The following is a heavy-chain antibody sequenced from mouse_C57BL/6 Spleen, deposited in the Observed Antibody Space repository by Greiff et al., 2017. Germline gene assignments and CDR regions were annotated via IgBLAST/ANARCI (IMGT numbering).Heavy chain of an antibody. V-gene: IGHV1-72*01. CDR2: IDPNSGGT. CDR1: GYTFTSYW. D-gene: IGHD2-12*01. Sequence: QVQLQQSGAELVKPGASVKLSCKASGYTFTSYWMNWVKQRPGRGLEWIGRIDPNSGGTKDNEKFKSKATLTVDKPSSPAYMQLSSLTDEDSAVYYCARGEDDIYAMDYWGQGTSVTVSS. CDR3: ARGEDDIYAMDY. J-gene: IGHJ4*01.